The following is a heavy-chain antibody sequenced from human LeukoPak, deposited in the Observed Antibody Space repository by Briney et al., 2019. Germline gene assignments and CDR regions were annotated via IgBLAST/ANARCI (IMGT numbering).Heavy chain of an antibody. J-gene: IGHJ1*01. CDR2: IKQDGSEK. CDR1: GFTFSTYW. Sequence: GGSLRLSCAASGFTFSTYWMSWVRQAPGKGLEWVANIKQDGSEKYYVDSVKGRFTISRDNAENSLYLQVNSLRAEDTAVYYCASAQTMATPWYFQHWGQGTLVTVSS. CDR3: ASAQTMATPWYFQH. D-gene: IGHD5-12*01. V-gene: IGHV3-7*05.